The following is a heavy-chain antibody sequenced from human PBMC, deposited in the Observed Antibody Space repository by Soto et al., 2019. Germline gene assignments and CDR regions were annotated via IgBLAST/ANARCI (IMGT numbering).Heavy chain of an antibody. CDR1: GGTFSSYA. Sequence: QVQLVQSGAEVKKPGSSVKVSCKASGGTFSSYAISWVRQAPGQGLEWMGGIIPIFGTANYAQKSQGRVTITADESTSTAYMELSSLRSEDTAVYYCARDMAVAAAAGTNCFDPWGQGTLVTVSS. CDR3: ARDMAVAAAAGTNCFDP. J-gene: IGHJ5*02. CDR2: IIPIFGTA. D-gene: IGHD6-13*01. V-gene: IGHV1-69*12.